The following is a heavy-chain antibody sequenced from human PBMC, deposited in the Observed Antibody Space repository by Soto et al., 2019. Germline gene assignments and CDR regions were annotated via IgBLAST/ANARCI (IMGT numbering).Heavy chain of an antibody. Sequence: QITLKESGPTLVKPTQTLTLTCTFSGFSLSTSGVGVVWIRQPPGKHLEWLALIYWNDDKRYSPSLKSRLTITKDTSKNRVVLTRTNMDPVDRATYYCAHRRRAYGDYALFDYWGQGTLVTVSS. V-gene: IGHV2-5*01. CDR1: GFSLSTSGVG. D-gene: IGHD4-17*01. CDR3: AHRRRAYGDYALFDY. CDR2: IYWNDDK. J-gene: IGHJ4*02.